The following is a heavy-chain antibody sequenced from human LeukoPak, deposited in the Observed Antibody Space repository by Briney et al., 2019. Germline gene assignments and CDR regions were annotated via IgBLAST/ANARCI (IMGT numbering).Heavy chain of an antibody. V-gene: IGHV4-59*01. J-gene: IGHJ2*01. Sequence: SETLSLTCTVSGGYIRSYYWSWIRQPPGKGLEWIGYIYFSGSTSYNPSLKSRASLAVDTSNNHFSLRLSSVTAADTAVYYCAGGNGNGYFDFWGRGTPVTVSS. CDR3: AGGNGNGYFDF. CDR1: GGYIRSYY. CDR2: IYFSGST. D-gene: IGHD1-1*01.